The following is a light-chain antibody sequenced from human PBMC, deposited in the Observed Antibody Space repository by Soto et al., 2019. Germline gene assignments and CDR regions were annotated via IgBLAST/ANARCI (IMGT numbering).Light chain of an antibody. Sequence: DIEMTQSPPILSVSPGERATLSCRASQSVGSHLAWYQQRPGQAPRLLIYGASYRATGIPARFSGSGSGTDFTLIISSLQSEDFAVYYCQQYDNWPPFTFGSGTKVDIK. V-gene: IGKV3-15*01. CDR1: QSVGSH. CDR3: QQYDNWPPFT. CDR2: GAS. J-gene: IGKJ3*01.